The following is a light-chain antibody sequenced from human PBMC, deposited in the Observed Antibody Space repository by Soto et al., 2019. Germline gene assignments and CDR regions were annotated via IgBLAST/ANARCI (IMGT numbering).Light chain of an antibody. CDR1: QGINTY. J-gene: IGKJ4*01. CDR3: QQYKSYPLA. CDR2: DVS. V-gene: IGKV1-16*01. Sequence: DIQMTQSPSSLSASVGDRVTITCRASQGINTYLAWFRQKQGKAPKALSYDVSSLQSGVPARLSGSGSETDFSLTISSLHPEDYATYYCQQYKSYPLAFGGGTKVEIK.